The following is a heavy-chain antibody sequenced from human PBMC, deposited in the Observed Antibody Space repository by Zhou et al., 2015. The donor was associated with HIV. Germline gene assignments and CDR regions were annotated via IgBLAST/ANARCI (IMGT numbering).Heavy chain of an antibody. J-gene: IGHJ6*02. CDR3: ARDRIGSGWFDYYYYGMDV. V-gene: IGHV1-3*05. CDR1: GYSFTSYA. CDR2: INAGKGNT. Sequence: QVHLVQSGAEEKKPGASVKVSCKASGYSFTSYAMHWVRQAPGQRLEWMGWINAGKGNTKYSQKFQGRLTITSDTSATTAYMELSSLRSADTAVYYCARDRIGSGWFDYYYYGMDVWGPRDHGHRLL. D-gene: IGHD6-19*01.